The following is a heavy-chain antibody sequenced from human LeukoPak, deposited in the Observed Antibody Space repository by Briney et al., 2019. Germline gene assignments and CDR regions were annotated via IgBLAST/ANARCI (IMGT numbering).Heavy chain of an antibody. D-gene: IGHD1-26*01. Sequence: SETLSLTCTVSGGSISSYYWSWIRQPPGKGLEWIGYIYYSGSTNYNPSLKSRVTISVDTSKNQFSLKLSSVTAADTAVYYCARHEEPLRSQNFDYWGQGTLVTVSS. CDR1: GGSISSYY. J-gene: IGHJ4*02. CDR3: ARHEEPLRSQNFDY. V-gene: IGHV4-59*08. CDR2: IYYSGST.